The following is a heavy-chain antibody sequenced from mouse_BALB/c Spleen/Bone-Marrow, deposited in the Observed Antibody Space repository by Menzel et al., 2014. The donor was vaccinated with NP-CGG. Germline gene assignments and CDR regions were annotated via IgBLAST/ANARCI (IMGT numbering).Heavy chain of an antibody. CDR3: ARNFDGYYYAMDY. CDR1: GYTFSSYW. CDR2: ILPRSGDI. Sequence: QVQLKQSGAELMKPGASVKISCKATGYTFSSYWIEWVKQRPGHGLEWIGEILPRSGDINYNEKFKDKATFTADTSSNTAYMQFSSLTSEDSAVYYCARNFDGYYYAMDYWGQGTSVTVSS. D-gene: IGHD2-3*01. V-gene: IGHV1-9*01. J-gene: IGHJ4*01.